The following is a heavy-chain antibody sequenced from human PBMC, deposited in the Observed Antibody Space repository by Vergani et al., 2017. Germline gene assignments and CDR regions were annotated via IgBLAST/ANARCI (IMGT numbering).Heavy chain of an antibody. CDR2: IIPIFGTA. J-gene: IGHJ4*02. D-gene: IGHD3-9*01. CDR3: ARVDMLNGYYFFDY. Sequence: QVQLVQSGAEVKKPGSSVKVSCKASGGTFSSYAISWVRQAPGQGLEWMGRIIPIFGTANYAQKFQGRVTITADESTSTAYMELRSLSSDDTAVYYCARVDMLNGYYFFDYWGQGTPVTVSS. V-gene: IGHV1-69*13. CDR1: GGTFSSYA.